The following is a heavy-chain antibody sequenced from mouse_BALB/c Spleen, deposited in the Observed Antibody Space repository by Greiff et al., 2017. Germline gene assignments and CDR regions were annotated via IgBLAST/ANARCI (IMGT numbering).Heavy chain of an antibody. CDR2: ILPGSGST. CDR3: ARKLDY. J-gene: IGHJ2*01. Sequence: QVQLQQSGAELVKPGASVKLSCTASGFNIKDTYMHWVKQRPGHGLEWIGEILPGSGSTNYNEKFKGKATFTADTSSNTAYMQLSSLTSEDSAVYYCARKLDYWGQGTTLTVSS. V-gene: IGHV1-9*01. CDR1: GFNIKDTY.